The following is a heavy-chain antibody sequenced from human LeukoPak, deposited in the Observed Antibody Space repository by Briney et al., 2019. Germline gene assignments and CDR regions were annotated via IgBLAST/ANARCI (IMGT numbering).Heavy chain of an antibody. J-gene: IGHJ6*02. Sequence: PSETLSLTCTVSGGSIGSGDYYWSWIRQPPGKGLEWIGYIYYSGSTYYIPSLSSRLTISMDTSKSQFSLRLSSVTAADTAVYYCAGLLMVRGVKVAMDVWGQGATVTVSS. CDR1: GGSIGSGDYY. CDR3: AGLLMVRGVKVAMDV. V-gene: IGHV4-30-4*01. CDR2: IYYSGST. D-gene: IGHD3-10*01.